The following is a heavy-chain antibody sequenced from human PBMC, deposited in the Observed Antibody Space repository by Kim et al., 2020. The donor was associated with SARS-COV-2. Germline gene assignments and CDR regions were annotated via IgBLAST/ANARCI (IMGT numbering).Heavy chain of an antibody. Sequence: SESLSLTCAVYGGSFSCYYWSWIRQPPGKGLEWIGEINHSGSTNYNPSLKSRVTISVDTSKKQFSLKLTSVTAADTAGYFWARRLSNTSGWGSHYCDLWGQGILVTVSS. CDR1: GGSFSCYY. J-gene: IGHJ4*02. CDR2: INHSGST. D-gene: IGHD3-10*01. CDR3: ARRLSNTSGWGSHYCDL. V-gene: IGHV4-34*01.